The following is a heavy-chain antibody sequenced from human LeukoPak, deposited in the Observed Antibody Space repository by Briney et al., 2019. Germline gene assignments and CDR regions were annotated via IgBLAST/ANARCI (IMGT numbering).Heavy chain of an antibody. CDR2: IWNDGSNK. J-gene: IGHJ5*02. Sequence: GRSLRLSCTASGFTFSSYGMHWVRQAPGKGLXXVAVIWNDGSNKYYADSVKGRFTISKDNSKNTVYLQMNSLRAEDTAVYYCARPFSNYGWFDPWGQGTLVTVSS. V-gene: IGHV3-33*03. D-gene: IGHD4-11*01. CDR1: GFTFSSYG. CDR3: ARPFSNYGWFDP.